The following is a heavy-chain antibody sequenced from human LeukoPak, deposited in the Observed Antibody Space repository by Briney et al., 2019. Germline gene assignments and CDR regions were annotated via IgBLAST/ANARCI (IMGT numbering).Heavy chain of an antibody. Sequence: GGSLRLSCAASIFTYSDYYVSWIRQAPGKGLEWISYISSSGSTICYADSVKGRFTISRDNAKNSLYLQMNGLRAEDTAVYYCARDETKRYSGYDSSDYWGQGTLVTVSS. J-gene: IGHJ4*02. D-gene: IGHD5-12*01. CDR2: ISSSGSTI. CDR3: ARDETKRYSGYDSSDY. V-gene: IGHV3-11*01. CDR1: IFTYSDYY.